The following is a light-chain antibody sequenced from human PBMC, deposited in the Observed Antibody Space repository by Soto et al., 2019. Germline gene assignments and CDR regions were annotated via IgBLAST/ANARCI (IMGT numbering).Light chain of an antibody. CDR2: GAS. CDR1: LSVSSN. CDR3: QQYIDRRT. J-gene: IGKJ4*01. V-gene: IGKV3-15*01. Sequence: IVMTQSPATLSVSPWERATLSCRGSLSVSSNLAWYQQKTGQAPRLRIYGASTRATGITARFSGSGSGSEFTLTISSLQSEDVVDSYCQQYIDRRTFAGGTNVEL.